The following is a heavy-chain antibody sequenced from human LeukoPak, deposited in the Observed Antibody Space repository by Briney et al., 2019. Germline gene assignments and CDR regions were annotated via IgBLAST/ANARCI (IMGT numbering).Heavy chain of an antibody. J-gene: IGHJ5*02. CDR1: GGSISSYY. D-gene: IGHD6-13*01. CDR3: ARGKAAAGQDWFDP. CDR2: IYYSGST. Sequence: SETLSLTCTVSGGSISSYYWSWIRQPPGKGLEWIGYIYYSGSTDYNPSLKSRVTISVDTSKKQFSLKLSSVTAADTAVYYCARGKAAAGQDWFDPWGQGTLVTVSS. V-gene: IGHV4-59*08.